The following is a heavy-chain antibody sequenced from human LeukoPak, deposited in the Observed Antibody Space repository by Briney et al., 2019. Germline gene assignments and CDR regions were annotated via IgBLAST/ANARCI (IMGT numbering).Heavy chain of an antibody. CDR3: ARDGVQLWRDAFDI. Sequence: GGSLRLSCAASGFTFSSYGMHWVRQAPGKGLEWVAVIWYDGSNKYYADSVKGRFTISRDNSKNTLYLQMNSLRAEDTAVYYCARDGVQLWRDAFDIWGQGTMVTVSS. CDR2: IWYDGSNK. CDR1: GFTFSSYG. D-gene: IGHD5-18*01. J-gene: IGHJ3*02. V-gene: IGHV3-33*01.